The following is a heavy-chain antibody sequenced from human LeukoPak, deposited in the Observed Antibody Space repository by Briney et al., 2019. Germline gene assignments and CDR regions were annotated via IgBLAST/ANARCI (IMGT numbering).Heavy chain of an antibody. J-gene: IGHJ4*02. CDR2: ISYDGSNK. CDR3: AKVPLGDSYYFDY. Sequence: GGSLRLSCAASGFTFSSYGMHWVRQAPGKGLEWVAVISYDGSNKYYADSVKGRFTISRDNSKNTLYLQMNSLRAEDTAVYYCAKVPLGDSYYFDYWGQGTLVTVSS. CDR1: GFTFSSYG. V-gene: IGHV3-30*18. D-gene: IGHD2-21*02.